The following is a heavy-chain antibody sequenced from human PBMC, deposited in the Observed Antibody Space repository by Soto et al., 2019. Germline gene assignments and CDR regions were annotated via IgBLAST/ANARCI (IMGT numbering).Heavy chain of an antibody. J-gene: IGHJ4*02. V-gene: IGHV3-11*01. D-gene: IGHD2-2*01. CDR2: ISSSGSTI. CDR1: GFTFSDYY. Sequence: GGPLRLSCAASGFTFSDYYMSWIRQAPGKGLEWVSYISSSGSTIYYADSVKGRFTISRDNAKNSLYLQMNSLRAEDTAVYYCARTTCSSTSCYPIDYWGQGTLVTVSS. CDR3: ARTTCSSTSCYPIDY.